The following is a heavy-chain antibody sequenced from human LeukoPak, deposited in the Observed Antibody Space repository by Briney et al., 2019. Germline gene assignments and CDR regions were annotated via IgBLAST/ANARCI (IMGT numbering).Heavy chain of an antibody. CDR3: VRGPYGSGISNCFDP. CDR1: GGSISSGTYY. V-gene: IGHV4-61*02. D-gene: IGHD3-10*01. Sequence: PSETLSLTCTVSGGSISSGTYYWTWIRQPAGKGLEWIGRIYTSGSTNYNPSLKSRVTISVDTSKNQFSLKLSSVTAADTAVYYCVRGPYGSGISNCFDPWGQGTLVIVSS. J-gene: IGHJ5*02. CDR2: IYTSGST.